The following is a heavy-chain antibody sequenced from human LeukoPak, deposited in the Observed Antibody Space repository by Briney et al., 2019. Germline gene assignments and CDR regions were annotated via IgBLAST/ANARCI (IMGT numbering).Heavy chain of an antibody. Sequence: PGGSLRLTCTASGYTFCNNNMHWVRQAPGEGLEWVSVISYDGSNKYYADSVKGRFTISRDNSKNTLYLQMNSMRAEDTAMYYCAKISGSSSLWGQGTLVTVSS. J-gene: IGHJ4*02. CDR1: GYTFCNNN. D-gene: IGHD1-14*01. V-gene: IGHV3-30*18. CDR2: ISYDGSNK. CDR3: AKISGSSSL.